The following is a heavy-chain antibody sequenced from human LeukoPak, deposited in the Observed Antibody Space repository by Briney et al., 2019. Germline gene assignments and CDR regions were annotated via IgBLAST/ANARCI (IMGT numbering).Heavy chain of an antibody. CDR3: AREGYYGSGSSYY. V-gene: IGHV3-48*02. D-gene: IGHD3-10*01. Sequence: PGGSLRLSCAASGFTFSSYSMNWVRQAPGKGLEWVSYISSGSSTIYYADSVKGRFTISRDNAKSSLYLQMNSLRDEDTAVYYCAREGYYGSGSSYYWGQGTLVTVSS. J-gene: IGHJ4*02. CDR2: ISSGSSTI. CDR1: GFTFSSYS.